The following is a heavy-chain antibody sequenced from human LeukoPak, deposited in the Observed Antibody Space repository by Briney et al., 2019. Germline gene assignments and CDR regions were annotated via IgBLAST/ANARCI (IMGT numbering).Heavy chain of an antibody. Sequence: GGSLRLSCAVSGFSIRSSWMSWVRQTPGKGLEWVSAISGSGGSTYYADSVKGRFTISRDNSKNTLYLQMNSLRAEDTAVYYCAKSRVTMIVVVNGGYFDYWGQGTLVTVSS. J-gene: IGHJ4*02. V-gene: IGHV3-23*01. CDR3: AKSRVTMIVVVNGGYFDY. D-gene: IGHD3-22*01. CDR2: ISGSGGST. CDR1: GFSIRSSW.